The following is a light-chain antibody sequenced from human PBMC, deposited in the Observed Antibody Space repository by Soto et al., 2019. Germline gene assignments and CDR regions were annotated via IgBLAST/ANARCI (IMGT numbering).Light chain of an antibody. CDR2: GAS. Sequence: EIVLTQSPGTLSLSPGDRATLSCRASQSVSSNYFAWYQQKPGQAPRVLIYGASSRAAGIPDRFSGSGSGTDFTLTISRLEPEDFAVYYCQQYGRSPPLLTFGGGTKVEIK. J-gene: IGKJ4*01. CDR3: QQYGRSPPLLT. CDR1: QSVSSNY. V-gene: IGKV3-20*01.